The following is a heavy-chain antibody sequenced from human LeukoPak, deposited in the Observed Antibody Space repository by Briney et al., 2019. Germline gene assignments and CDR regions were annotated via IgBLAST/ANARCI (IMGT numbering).Heavy chain of an antibody. CDR2: ISYDGSNK. CDR3: AKGPVSSWYQCYFDY. J-gene: IGHJ4*02. Sequence: GRSLRLSCAASGFTFSSYGMHWVRQAPGKGLEWVAVISYDGSNKYYADSVKGQFTISRDNSKNTLYLQMNSLRAEDTAVYYCAKGPVSSWYQCYFDYWGQGTLVTVSS. V-gene: IGHV3-30*18. CDR1: GFTFSSYG. D-gene: IGHD6-13*01.